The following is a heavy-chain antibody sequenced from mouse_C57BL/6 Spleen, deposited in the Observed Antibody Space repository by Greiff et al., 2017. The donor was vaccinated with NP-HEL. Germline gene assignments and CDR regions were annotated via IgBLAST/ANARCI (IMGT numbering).Heavy chain of an antibody. V-gene: IGHV5-4*01. CDR2: ISDGGSYT. CDR1: GFTFSSYA. CDR3: ARESAYGSSYWYFDV. Sequence: EVQRVESGGGLVKPGGSLKLSCAASGFTFSSYAMSWVRQTPEKRLEWVATISDGGSYTYYPDNVKGRFTISRDNAKNNLYLQMSHLKSEDTAMYYCARESAYGSSYWYFDVWGTGTTVTVSS. D-gene: IGHD1-1*01. J-gene: IGHJ1*03.